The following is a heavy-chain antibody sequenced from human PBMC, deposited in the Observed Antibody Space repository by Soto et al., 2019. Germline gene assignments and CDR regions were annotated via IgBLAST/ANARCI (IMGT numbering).Heavy chain of an antibody. D-gene: IGHD3-16*01. CDR1: GYIFVNYG. J-gene: IGHJ6*02. CDR2: ISPYTGNT. CDR3: VMVDNYVTPTPQDV. V-gene: IGHV1-18*01. Sequence: QVQLVQSGDEVKKPGASVKVSCKASGYIFVNYGIAWVRQAPGQGLEWMGWISPYTGNTHSATKVQGRLTMTTDTSPSRAYMGLGSLTSDDTAVYYCVMVDNYVTPTPQDVWGQGTTVTVSS.